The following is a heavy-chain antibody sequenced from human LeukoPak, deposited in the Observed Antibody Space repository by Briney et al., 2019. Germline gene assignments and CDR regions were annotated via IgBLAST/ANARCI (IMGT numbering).Heavy chain of an antibody. CDR2: ISGSGGST. CDR1: GFTFSSYA. J-gene: IGHJ5*02. Sequence: GGSLRLSCAASGFTFSSYAMSWVRQAPGKGLEWVSAISGSGGSTYYADSVKGRFTISRDNSKNTLYLQMNSLRAEDTAVYYCASLLSMYSSSWYPRSSWFDPWGQGTLVTVSS. D-gene: IGHD6-13*01. CDR3: ASLLSMYSSSWYPRSSWFDP. V-gene: IGHV3-23*01.